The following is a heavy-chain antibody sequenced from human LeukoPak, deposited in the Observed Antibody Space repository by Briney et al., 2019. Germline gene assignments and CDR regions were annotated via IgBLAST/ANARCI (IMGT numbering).Heavy chain of an antibody. D-gene: IGHD3-22*01. CDR2: ISYDGSNK. J-gene: IGHJ4*02. CDR3: AKGLSYYDSSEPDY. Sequence: PGGSLRLSCAASGFTFSSYGMHWVRQAPGKGLEWVAVISYDGSNKYYADSVKGRFTISRDNSKNTLYLQMNSLRAGDTAVYYCAKGLSYYDSSEPDYWGQGTLVTVSS. V-gene: IGHV3-30*18. CDR1: GFTFSSYG.